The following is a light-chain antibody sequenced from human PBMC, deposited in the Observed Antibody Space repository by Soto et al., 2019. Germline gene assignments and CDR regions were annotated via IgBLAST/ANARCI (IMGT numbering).Light chain of an antibody. CDR3: SSYTRSSIFV. CDR2: DVS. Sequence: QSALTQPASVSGSPGQSITISCTGTSSDVGGYNYVSWYQQHPGKAPKLMIYDVSNRPSGVSDRFSGYKSGNTASLTISGHQAEDEADYYCSSYTRSSIFVFGGGTKLTVL. J-gene: IGLJ2*01. CDR1: SSDVGGYNY. V-gene: IGLV2-14*01.